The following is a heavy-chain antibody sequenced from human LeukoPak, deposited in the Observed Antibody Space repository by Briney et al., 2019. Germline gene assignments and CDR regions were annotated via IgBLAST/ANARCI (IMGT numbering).Heavy chain of an antibody. CDR3: ARGYSTSWLDP. D-gene: IGHD6-13*01. CDR1: GGSISSYY. CDR2: IYYSGST. Sequence: PSETLSLTCTVSGGSISSYYWSWIRQPPGKGLEWIGYIYYSGSTNYNPSLKSRVTISVDTSKNQFSLKLNSVTAADTAVYYCARGYSTSWLDPWGQGTLVTVSS. J-gene: IGHJ5*02. V-gene: IGHV4-59*12.